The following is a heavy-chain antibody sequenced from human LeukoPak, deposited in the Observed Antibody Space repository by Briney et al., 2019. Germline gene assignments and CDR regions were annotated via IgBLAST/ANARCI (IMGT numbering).Heavy chain of an antibody. CDR2: IWYDGSNK. CDR1: GFTFSSYG. J-gene: IGHJ6*02. D-gene: IGHD3-16*01. CDR3: ARGGGLDV. Sequence: GGSLRLSCAASGFTFSSYGMHWVRQAPGKGLEWVAVIWYDGSNKYYADSVKGRFTISRDNSKNSLYLQMSNLRAEDTAVYFCARGGGLDVWGQGATVTVSS. V-gene: IGHV3-33*01.